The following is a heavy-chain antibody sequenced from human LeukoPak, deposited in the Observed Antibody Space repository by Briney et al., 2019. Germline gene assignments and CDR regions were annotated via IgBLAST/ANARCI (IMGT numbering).Heavy chain of an antibody. V-gene: IGHV1-69*13. Sequence: SVKVSCKASGGTFSSYAISWVRQAPGRGLEWMGGIIPIFGTANYAQKFQGRVTITADESTSTAYMELSSLRSEDTAVYYCAISRRDSSGHYFDYWGQGTLVTVSS. CDR3: AISRRDSSGHYFDY. CDR2: IIPIFGTA. D-gene: IGHD3-22*01. CDR1: GGTFSSYA. J-gene: IGHJ4*02.